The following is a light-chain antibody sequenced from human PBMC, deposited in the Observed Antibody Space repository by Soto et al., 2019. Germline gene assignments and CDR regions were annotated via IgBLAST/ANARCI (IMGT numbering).Light chain of an antibody. J-gene: IGLJ1*01. V-gene: IGLV2-14*01. CDR1: SSDVGGYNY. CDR3: SSYTSSSTLV. Sequence: QSALTQPASVSGSPGQSITISCTGTSSDVGGYNYVSWYQQHPGKAPKLMIYEVSNRPSGVSNRVSGSKSGNTASLTISGVQAEEEADYYCSSYTSSSTLVFGTGTKVTAL. CDR2: EVS.